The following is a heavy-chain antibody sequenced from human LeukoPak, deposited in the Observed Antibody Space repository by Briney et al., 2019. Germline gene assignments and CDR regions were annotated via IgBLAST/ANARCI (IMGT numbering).Heavy chain of an antibody. CDR2: INAGNGNT. CDR3: AQTTYCGGDCYNWFDP. CDR1: GYTFTSYA. V-gene: IGHV1-3*01. D-gene: IGHD2-21*01. Sequence: ASVKVSCKASGYTFTSYAMHWVRQAPGQRLEWMGWINAGNGNTKYSQKFQGRVTITRDTSASTAYMELSSLRSEDTAVYYCAQTTYCGGDCYNWFDPWGQGTLVTVSS. J-gene: IGHJ5*02.